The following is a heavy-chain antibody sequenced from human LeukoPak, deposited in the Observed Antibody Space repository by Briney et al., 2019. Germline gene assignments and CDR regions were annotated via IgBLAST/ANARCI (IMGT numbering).Heavy chain of an antibody. Sequence: SETLSLTCTVSGGSISSYYWSWIRQPPGKGLEWIGYIYYSGSTNYNPSLKSRVTISVDTSKNQFSLKLSSVTAADTAVYYCARLYSSGWRFDYWGQGTLVTVSS. V-gene: IGHV4-59*08. CDR3: ARLYSSGWRFDY. CDR1: GGSISSYY. J-gene: IGHJ4*02. CDR2: IYYSGST. D-gene: IGHD6-19*01.